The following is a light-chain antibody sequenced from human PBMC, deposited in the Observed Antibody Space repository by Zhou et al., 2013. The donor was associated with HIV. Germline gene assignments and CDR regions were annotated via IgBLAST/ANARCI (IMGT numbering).Light chain of an antibody. CDR1: QSVSSN. CDR2: GAS. J-gene: IGKJ2*01. V-gene: IGKV3-15*01. Sequence: DIVMTQSPATLSMSPGERATLSCRASQSVSSNLAWYQQKPGQAPRLVIYGASTRATGIPARFSGSGSGTQFTLTISSMQSEDFAVYYCQQYNNWPYTFGQGTKLEIK. CDR3: QQYNNWPYT.